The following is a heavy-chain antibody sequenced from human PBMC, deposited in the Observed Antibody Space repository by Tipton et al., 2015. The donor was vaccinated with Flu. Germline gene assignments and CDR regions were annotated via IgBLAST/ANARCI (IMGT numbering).Heavy chain of an antibody. V-gene: IGHV5-51*01. J-gene: IGHJ4*02. D-gene: IGHD3-3*01. CDR1: GYSFTSYW. Sequence: QLVQSGAEVKKPGESLKISCKGSGYSFTSYWIGWVRQMPGKGLEWMGIIYPSDSDTRYSPSFQGQVTISADKSISTAYLQWSSLKASDTAMYYCARHPTHYDFWSGYPDYWGQGTLVTVSS. CDR3: ARHPTHYDFWSGYPDY. CDR2: IYPSDSDT.